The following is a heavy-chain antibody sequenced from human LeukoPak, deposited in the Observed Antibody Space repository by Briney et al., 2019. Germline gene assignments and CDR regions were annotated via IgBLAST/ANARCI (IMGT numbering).Heavy chain of an antibody. CDR3: ARGGSREVTSNIWDY. V-gene: IGHV1-18*01. Sequence: ASVTVPCKASGYTFTSYGISWVRQAPGQGLEWMGWISAYNGNTNYAQKLQGRVTMTTDTSTSTAYMELRSLRSDDTAVYFCARGGSREVTSNIWDYWGQGTLVTVST. CDR1: GYTFTSYG. J-gene: IGHJ4*02. CDR2: ISAYNGNT. D-gene: IGHD4-17*01.